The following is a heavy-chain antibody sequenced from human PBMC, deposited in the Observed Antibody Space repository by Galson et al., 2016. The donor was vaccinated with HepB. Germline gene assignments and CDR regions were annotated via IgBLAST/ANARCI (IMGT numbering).Heavy chain of an antibody. J-gene: IGHJ5*02. V-gene: IGHV1-8*01. CDR3: ARVRIVLSPVVRGGWFDP. D-gene: IGHD2-15*01. CDR2: MNPTSGNT. Sequence: SVKVSCKASGYSFSSYDINWVRQAPGQGLEWVGWMNPTSGNTGYAQKFQGRVTMTRDTSIRTAYMELSSLRSEDTAVDYCARVRIVLSPVVRGGWFDPWGQGTLVTVSS. CDR1: GYSFSSYD.